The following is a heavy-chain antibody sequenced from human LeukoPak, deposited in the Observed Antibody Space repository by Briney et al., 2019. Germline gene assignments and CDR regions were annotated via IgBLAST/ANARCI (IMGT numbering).Heavy chain of an antibody. V-gene: IGHV5-51*01. Sequence: HGESLKISCKASGYSFTTNWIGWVRQMPGQGLGWMGIIFPGDSDTRYSPSFQGQVTISADKSISTAYLQWRSLKASDTAIYYCAKSSYRGAIAAAGVDYWGQGTLVTVSS. CDR3: AKSSYRGAIAAAGVDY. J-gene: IGHJ4*02. CDR2: IFPGDSDT. CDR1: GYSFTTNW. D-gene: IGHD6-13*01.